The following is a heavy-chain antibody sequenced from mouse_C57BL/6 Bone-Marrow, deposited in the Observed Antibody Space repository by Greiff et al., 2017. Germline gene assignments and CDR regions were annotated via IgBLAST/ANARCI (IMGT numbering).Heavy chain of an antibody. CDR3: ARRLTGTRGDY. CDR2: INPSSGYT. V-gene: IGHV1-4*01. J-gene: IGHJ2*01. Sequence: QVTLKESGAELARPGASVKMSCKASGYTFTSYTMHWVKQRPGQGLEWIGYINPSSGYTKYNQKFKDKATLTADKSSSTAYMQLSSLTSEDSAVYYCARRLTGTRGDYWGQGTTLTVSS. D-gene: IGHD4-1*01. CDR1: GYTFTSYT.